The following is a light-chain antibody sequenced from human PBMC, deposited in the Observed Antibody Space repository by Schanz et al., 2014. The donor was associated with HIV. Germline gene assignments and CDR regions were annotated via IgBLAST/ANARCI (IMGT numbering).Light chain of an antibody. CDR2: SAS. CDR1: QSVSNN. J-gene: IGKJ3*01. CDR3: QHYGSS. Sequence: EIVLTQSPGTLSLSPGERATLSCTASQSVSNNLAWYQQKLGQAPRLLIYSASTRVTGIPARFSGSGSGTEFTLTISRLEPEDFAVYYCQHYGSSFGPGTKVDIK. V-gene: IGKV3-20*01.